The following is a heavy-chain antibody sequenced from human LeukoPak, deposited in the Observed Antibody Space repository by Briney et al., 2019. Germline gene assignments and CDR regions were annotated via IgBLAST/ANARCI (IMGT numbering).Heavy chain of an antibody. Sequence: PGRSLRLSCAASGFTFSSYGMHWVRQAPGKGLEWVAVIWYDGSNKYYADSVKGRFTISRDNSKNTLYLQMNSLRAEDTAVYYCAKDSDTNSDGYNSFDYWGHGTLVTVSS. CDR2: IWYDGSNK. D-gene: IGHD5-24*01. V-gene: IGHV3-33*06. CDR1: GFTFSSYG. CDR3: AKDSDTNSDGYNSFDY. J-gene: IGHJ4*01.